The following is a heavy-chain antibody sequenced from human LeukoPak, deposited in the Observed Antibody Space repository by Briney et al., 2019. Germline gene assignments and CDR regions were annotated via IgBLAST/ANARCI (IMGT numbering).Heavy chain of an antibody. CDR2: INHSGST. J-gene: IGHJ6*02. CDR3: ARSPYCSSTSCYRDYYYGMDA. V-gene: IGHV4-34*01. CDR1: GGSFSGYY. Sequence: SETLSLTCAVYGGSFSGYYWSWIRQPPGKGLEWIGEINHSGSTNYNPSLKSRVTISVDTSKNQFSPKLSSVTAADTAVYYCARSPYCSSTSCYRDYYYGMDAWGQGTTVTVSS. D-gene: IGHD2-2*01.